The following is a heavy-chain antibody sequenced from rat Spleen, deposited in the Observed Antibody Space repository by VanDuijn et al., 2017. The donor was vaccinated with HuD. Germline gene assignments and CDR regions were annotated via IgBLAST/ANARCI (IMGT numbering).Heavy chain of an antibody. D-gene: IGHD4-3*01. J-gene: IGHJ4*01. CDR1: GFSLTSYN. V-gene: IGHV2-30*01. CDR3: AREGYGYVMDA. CDR2: IWTGGST. Sequence: QVQLKESGPGLVQPSQTLSLTCTVSGFSLTSYNVHWVRQPTGKGLEWMGIIWTGGSTDYNSALKSRLSISRDTSKSQVFLKMNSLQTEDIATYYCAREGYGYVMDAWGQGASVTVSS.